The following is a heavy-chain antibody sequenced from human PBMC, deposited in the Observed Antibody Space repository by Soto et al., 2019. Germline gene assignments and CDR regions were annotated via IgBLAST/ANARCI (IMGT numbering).Heavy chain of an antibody. CDR1: GYTFTSYA. CDR3: ARGPYYFDY. Sequence: ASVKVSCKASGYTFTSYAMHWVRQAPGQRLEWMGWINAGNGNTKYAQKLQGRVTMTTDTSTSTAYMELRSLRSDDTAVYYCARGPYYFDYWGQGTLVTVSS. J-gene: IGHJ4*02. V-gene: IGHV1-3*01. CDR2: INAGNGNT.